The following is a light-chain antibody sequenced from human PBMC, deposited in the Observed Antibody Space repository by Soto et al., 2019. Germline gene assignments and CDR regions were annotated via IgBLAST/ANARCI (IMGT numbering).Light chain of an antibody. CDR1: SSDVGTYNS. Sequence: QSALTQPASVSGSSGQSITISCTGTSSDVGTYNSVSWYQQHPGTAPKLIIYDVNNRPSGVSNRFSGSKSGNTASLTISGLQAEDEADYFCSSPTSSTTLGFGGGTKLTVL. CDR2: DVN. CDR3: SSPTSSTTLG. V-gene: IGLV2-14*03. J-gene: IGLJ2*01.